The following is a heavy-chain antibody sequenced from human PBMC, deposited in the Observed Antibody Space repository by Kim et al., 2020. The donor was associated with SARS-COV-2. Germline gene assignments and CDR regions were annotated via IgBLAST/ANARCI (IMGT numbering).Heavy chain of an antibody. J-gene: IGHJ6*03. CDR3: AREEGKVGTYYYMDV. Sequence: QKLQGRVTMTTDTSTSTAYMELRSLRSDDTAVYYCAREEGKVGTYYYMDVWGKGTTVTVSS. D-gene: IGHD1-26*01. V-gene: IGHV1-18*01.